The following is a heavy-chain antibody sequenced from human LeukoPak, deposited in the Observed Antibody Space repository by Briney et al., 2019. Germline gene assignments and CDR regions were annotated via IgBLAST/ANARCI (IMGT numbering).Heavy chain of an antibody. V-gene: IGHV3-11*01. Sequence: GGSLRLSCAASGFTFSDYYMSWIRQAPGKGLEWVSYISSSGSTIYYADSVKGRFTISRDNAKNSLYLQMNSLRAEDTAVYYCARDKGQQLVAFNWFDPWGQGTLVTVSS. CDR3: ARDKGQQLVAFNWFDP. D-gene: IGHD6-13*01. CDR2: ISSSGSTI. CDR1: GFTFSDYY. J-gene: IGHJ5*02.